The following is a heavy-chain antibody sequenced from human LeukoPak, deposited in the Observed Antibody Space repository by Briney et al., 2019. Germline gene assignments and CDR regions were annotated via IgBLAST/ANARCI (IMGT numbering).Heavy chain of an antibody. V-gene: IGHV3-23*01. CDR3: AKSHIVLMVYAIRYFDY. CDR2: ISGSGGST. D-gene: IGHD2-8*01. Sequence: GGSLRLSCAASGFTFSSYAMSWVRQAPGKGLEWVSAISGSGGSTYYADSVKGRLTISRDNSKNTLYLQMNSLRAEDTAVYYCAKSHIVLMVYAIRYFDYWGQGTLVTVSS. J-gene: IGHJ4*02. CDR1: GFTFSSYA.